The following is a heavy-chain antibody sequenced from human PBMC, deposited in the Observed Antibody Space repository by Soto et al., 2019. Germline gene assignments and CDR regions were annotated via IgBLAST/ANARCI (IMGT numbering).Heavy chain of an antibody. V-gene: IGHV1-69*13. J-gene: IGHJ1*01. CDR2: IIPVFGTA. D-gene: IGHD4-17*01. CDR3: AGYSTVTSFEEVHRTNTEYFRH. Sequence: SVKVSFKASGHTFSSYAFNWVRQAPGQGLEWMGGIIPVFGTAHYEQKFQGRVTITADESTSTVYMELSNLRSDDTAGYYCAGYSTVTSFEEVHRTNTEYFRHWGQGAQVTVSS. CDR1: GHTFSSYA.